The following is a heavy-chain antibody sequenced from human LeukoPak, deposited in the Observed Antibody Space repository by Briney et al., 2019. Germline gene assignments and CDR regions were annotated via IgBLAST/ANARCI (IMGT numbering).Heavy chain of an antibody. CDR3: ARNSYSGGWYDPIYFDY. Sequence: SETLSLTCTVSGGSISSSSYYWGWIRQPPGTGLEWIGSIYYSGSTYYNPSLKSRVTISVDTSKNQFSLKLSSVTAADTAVYYCARNSYSGGWYDPIYFDYWGQGTLVTVSS. D-gene: IGHD6-19*01. V-gene: IGHV4-39*01. CDR1: GGSISSSSYY. J-gene: IGHJ4*02. CDR2: IYYSGST.